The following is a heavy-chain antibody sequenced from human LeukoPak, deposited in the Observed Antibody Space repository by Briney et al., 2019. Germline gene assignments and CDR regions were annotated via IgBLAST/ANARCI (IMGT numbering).Heavy chain of an antibody. J-gene: IGHJ5*02. CDR3: ARHYGP. D-gene: IGHD3-10*01. Sequence: GSLRLSCAASGFTFSTYTMYWVRHPPGKGLEWIGSIYDSGSTYYNPSLKSRVTISVDTSKNQFSLKLNSVTAADTAVYYCARHYGPWGQGTLVTVSS. CDR1: GFTFSTYTMY. CDR2: IYDSGST. V-gene: IGHV4-39*01.